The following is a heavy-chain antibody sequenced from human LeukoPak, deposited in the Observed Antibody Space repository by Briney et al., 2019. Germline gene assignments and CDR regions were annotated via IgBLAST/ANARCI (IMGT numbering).Heavy chain of an antibody. CDR1: GFTFSSYW. Sequence: GGSLRLSCAASGFTFSSYWMHWVRQAPGKGLEWVSSITSGGHIYYPDSLKGRFTISRDNAKNSLYLQMNSLRAEDTAIYYCARGAEYYYDSSGYFPFDYWGQGTLVTVSS. CDR3: ARGAEYYYDSSGYFPFDY. D-gene: IGHD3-22*01. J-gene: IGHJ4*02. CDR2: ITSGGHI. V-gene: IGHV3-69-1*01.